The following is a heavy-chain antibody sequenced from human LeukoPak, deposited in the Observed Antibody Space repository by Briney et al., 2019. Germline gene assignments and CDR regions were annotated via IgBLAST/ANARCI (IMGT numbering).Heavy chain of an antibody. CDR2: IYSGGST. CDR3: ARDLVDTAMGNIDY. V-gene: IGHV3-53*01. CDR1: GFTVSSNY. J-gene: IGHJ4*02. Sequence: GGSLRLSCAASGFTVSSNYMSWVRQAPGKGLEWVSVIYSGGSTYYADSVKGRFTISRDNSKNTLYLQMNSLRAEDTAVYYCARDLVDTAMGNIDYWGQGTLVTVSS. D-gene: IGHD5-18*01.